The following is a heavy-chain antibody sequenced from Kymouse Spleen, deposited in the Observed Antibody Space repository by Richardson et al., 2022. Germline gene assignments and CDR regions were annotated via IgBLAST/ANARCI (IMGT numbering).Heavy chain of an antibody. CDR1: GGSVSSGSYY. D-gene: IGHD1-14*01. J-gene: IGHJ5*02. CDR3: ARRGTGNWFDP. Sequence: QVQLQESGPGLVKPSETLSLTCTVSGGSVSSGSYYWSWIRQPPGKGLEWIGYIYYSGSTNYNPSLKSRVTISVDTSKNQFSLKLSSVTAADTAVYYCARRGTGNWFDPWGQGTLVTVSS. CDR2: IYYSGST. V-gene: IGHV4-61*01.